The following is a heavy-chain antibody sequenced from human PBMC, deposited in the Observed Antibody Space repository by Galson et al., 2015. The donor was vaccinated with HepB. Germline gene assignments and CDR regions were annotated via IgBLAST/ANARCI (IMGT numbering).Heavy chain of an antibody. V-gene: IGHV3-30-3*01. CDR2: ISYDGSNK. CDR3: ARDGRSDWPIVVVPAAAIGYFDY. J-gene: IGHJ4*02. Sequence: SLRLSCAASGFTFSSYAMHWVRQAPGKGLEWVAVISYDGSNKYYADSVKGRFTISRDNSKNTLYLQMNSLRAKDTAVYYCARDGRSDWPIVVVPAAAIGYFDYWGQGTLVTVSS. CDR1: GFTFSSYA. D-gene: IGHD2-2*01.